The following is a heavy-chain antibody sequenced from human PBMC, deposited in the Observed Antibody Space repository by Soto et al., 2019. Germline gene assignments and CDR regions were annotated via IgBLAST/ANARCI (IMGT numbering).Heavy chain of an antibody. D-gene: IGHD3-3*01. J-gene: IGHJ4*02. V-gene: IGHV3-9*01. CDR3: AKGWTIAPYSTEYYFDY. CDR1: GFTFDDYA. CDR2: ISWNSGSI. Sequence: EVQLVESGGGLVQPGRSLRLSCAASGFTFDDYAMHWVRQAPGKGLEWVSGISWNSGSIAYADSVKGRFTISRDNAKNSLYLEMNSLRAEDTALYYCAKGWTIAPYSTEYYFDYWGQGALVTVSS.